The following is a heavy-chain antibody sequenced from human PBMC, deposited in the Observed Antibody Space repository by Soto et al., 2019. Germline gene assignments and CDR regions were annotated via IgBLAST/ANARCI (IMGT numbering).Heavy chain of an antibody. CDR2: IKQDGSEK. D-gene: IGHD6-19*01. CDR3: ARVGSSGWELVAFDI. J-gene: IGHJ3*02. CDR1: GFTFSSYW. Sequence: GGSLRLSCAASGFTFSSYWMSWVRQAPGKGPEWVANIKQDGSEKYYVDSVKGRFTISRDNAKNSLYLQMNSLRAEDTAVYYCARVGSSGWELVAFDIWGQGTMVTVSS. V-gene: IGHV3-7*01.